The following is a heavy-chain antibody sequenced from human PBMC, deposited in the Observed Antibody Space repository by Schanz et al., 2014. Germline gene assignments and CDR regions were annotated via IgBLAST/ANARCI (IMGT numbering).Heavy chain of an antibody. CDR1: RIIFGTYS. CDR2: INSRSNFI. J-gene: IGHJ3*02. V-gene: IGHV3-21*01. Sequence: VQLVESGGGLVQPGGSLRLSCAASRIIFGTYSMNWIRQTPKGLEWVSSINSRSNFIYYADSVKGRFTISRDNAKNSLYLQMNSLRAEDTAVYYCAGAVATIRADSFDIWGQGTMVAVSS. D-gene: IGHD5-12*01. CDR3: AGAVATIRADSFDI.